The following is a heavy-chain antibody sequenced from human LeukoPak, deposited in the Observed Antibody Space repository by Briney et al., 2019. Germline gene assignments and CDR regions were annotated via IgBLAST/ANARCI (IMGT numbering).Heavy chain of an antibody. Sequence: SETLSLTCTVSGGSISSGDYYWSWIRQPAGKGLEWIGRIYTSGSTNYNPSLKSRVTMSVDTSKNQFSLKLSSVTAADTAVYYCARSMVREDFDYWGQGTLVTVSS. D-gene: IGHD3-10*01. CDR3: ARSMVREDFDY. CDR2: IYTSGST. CDR1: GGSISSGDYY. V-gene: IGHV4-61*02. J-gene: IGHJ4*02.